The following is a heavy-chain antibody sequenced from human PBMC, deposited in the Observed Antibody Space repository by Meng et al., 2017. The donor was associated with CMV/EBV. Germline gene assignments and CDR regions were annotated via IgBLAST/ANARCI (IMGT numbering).Heavy chain of an antibody. CDR2: TYYRSKWYN. V-gene: IGHV6-1*01. CDR1: GDSVSSNSAA. J-gene: IGHJ4*02. Sequence: QGQQQLSGPGLVKPAQTRSLPWAISGDSVSSNSAAWNWIRQSPSRGLEWLGRTYYRSKWYNDYAVSVKSRITINPDTSKNQFSLQLNSVTPEDTAVYYCAVNVGGAFDYWGQGTLVTVSS. CDR3: AVNVGGAFDY. D-gene: IGHD3-16*01.